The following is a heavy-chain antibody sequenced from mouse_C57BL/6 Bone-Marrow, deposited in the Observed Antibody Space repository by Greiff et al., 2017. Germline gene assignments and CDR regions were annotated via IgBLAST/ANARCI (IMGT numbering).Heavy chain of an antibody. CDR1: GFTFSDYY. CDR3: ARDQGPRGYFDV. D-gene: IGHD3-3*01. Sequence: EVKVVESEGGLVQPGSSMKLSCTASGFTFSDYYMAWVRQVPEKGLEWVANINYDGSSTYYLDSLKSRFIISRDNAKNILYLQMSSLKSEDTATYYCARDQGPRGYFDVWGTGTTVTVSS. V-gene: IGHV5-16*01. CDR2: INYDGSST. J-gene: IGHJ1*03.